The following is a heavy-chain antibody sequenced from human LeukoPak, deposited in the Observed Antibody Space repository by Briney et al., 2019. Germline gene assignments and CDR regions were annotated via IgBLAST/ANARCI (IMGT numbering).Heavy chain of an antibody. CDR1: GGSFSGYY. V-gene: IGHV4-34*01. D-gene: IGHD5-24*01. CDR3: ARVRSSMGLDI. J-gene: IGHJ3*02. CDR2: INHSGST. Sequence: PSETLSLTCAVYGGSFSGYYWSWIRQPPGKGLEWIGEINHSGSTNYNPSLKSRVTISVDTSKNQFSPKLSSVTAADTAVYYCARVRSSMGLDIWGQGTMVTVSS.